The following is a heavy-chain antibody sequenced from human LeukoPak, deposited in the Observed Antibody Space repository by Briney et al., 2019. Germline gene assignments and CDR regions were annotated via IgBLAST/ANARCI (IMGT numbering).Heavy chain of an antibody. D-gene: IGHD1-26*01. CDR3: ARATRGWELTIDY. J-gene: IGHJ4*02. CDR1: GYSISSSNW. Sequence: PSDTLSLTCAVSGYSISSSNWWGWIRQPPGKGLEWIGYIHYSGSTYYNPSLKSRVTMSVDTSKNQFSLKLSSVTAVDTAVYYCARATRGWELTIDYWGQGTLVTVSS. CDR2: IHYSGST. V-gene: IGHV4-28*03.